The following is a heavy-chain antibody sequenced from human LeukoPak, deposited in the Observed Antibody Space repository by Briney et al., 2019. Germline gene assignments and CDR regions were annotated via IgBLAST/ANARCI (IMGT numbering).Heavy chain of an antibody. V-gene: IGHV1-2*02. CDR1: GYTFTAYY. CDR3: ARPWEITMSERSYNWFDA. Sequence: ASVKLSCKASGYTFTAYYIHWMRQAPGQGLEWMGRINPNSGGTNYAQKFQGRGTMTRDTSISTAYMELSRLRSDDTAVYYCARPWEITMSERSYNWFDAWGQGTLVTVSS. CDR2: INPNSGGT. D-gene: IGHD1-26*01. J-gene: IGHJ5*02.